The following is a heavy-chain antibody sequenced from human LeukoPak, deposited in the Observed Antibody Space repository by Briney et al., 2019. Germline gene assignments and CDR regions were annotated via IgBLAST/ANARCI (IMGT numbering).Heavy chain of an antibody. J-gene: IGHJ4*02. CDR1: GFTFDDYT. Sequence: GGSLRLSCAASGFTFDDYTMHWVRQAPGRGLEWVSLISWDGGSTYYADSVKGRFTISRDNSKNSLYLQMNSLRTEDTALYYCAKDISQWELLSGFDYWGQGTLVTVSS. D-gene: IGHD1-26*01. V-gene: IGHV3-43*01. CDR2: ISWDGGST. CDR3: AKDISQWELLSGFDY.